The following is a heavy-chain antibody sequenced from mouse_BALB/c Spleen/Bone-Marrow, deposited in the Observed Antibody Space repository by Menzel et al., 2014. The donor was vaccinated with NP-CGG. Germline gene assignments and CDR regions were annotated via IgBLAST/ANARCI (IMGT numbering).Heavy chain of an antibody. J-gene: IGHJ4*01. D-gene: IGHD2-2*01. Sequence: EVQLVESGGGLVKPGGSLKLSCAASGFTFNNYAMSWVRQTPDKRLEWVASISSGGDTFYSDTAKGRFTISGDSARNILYLQMSSLRSEDTALYYCARGLYYGFEGYAMDYWGQGTSVTVSS. CDR2: ISSGGDT. CDR3: ARGLYYGFEGYAMDY. CDR1: GFTFNNYA. V-gene: IGHV5-6-5*01.